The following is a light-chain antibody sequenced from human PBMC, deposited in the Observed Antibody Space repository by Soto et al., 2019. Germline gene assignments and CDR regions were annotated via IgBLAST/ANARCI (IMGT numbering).Light chain of an antibody. V-gene: IGKV1-9*01. CDR2: AAS. J-gene: IGKJ1*01. CDR3: QQLNSYPVT. CDR1: QGISSY. Sequence: DIQLTQSPSFLXASVXDRVTITCRASQGISSYLAWYQQKPRKAPKLLIYAASTLQSGVPSRFSGSGSGTEFTLTISSLQPEDFATYYCQQLNSYPVTFGQGTKVEIK.